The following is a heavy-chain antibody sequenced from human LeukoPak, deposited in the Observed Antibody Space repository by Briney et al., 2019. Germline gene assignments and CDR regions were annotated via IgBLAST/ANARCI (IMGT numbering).Heavy chain of an antibody. CDR3: ARGTGTTSYYYYYYYMDV. Sequence: SQTLSLTCTVSGGSISSGSYYWSWIRQPAGKGLEWIGRIYTSGSTNYNPSLKSRVTISVDTSKNQFSLKLSSVTAADTVVYYCARGTGTTSYYYYYYYMDVWGKGTTVTVSS. J-gene: IGHJ6*03. CDR2: IYTSGST. D-gene: IGHD1-7*01. CDR1: GGSISSGSYY. V-gene: IGHV4-61*02.